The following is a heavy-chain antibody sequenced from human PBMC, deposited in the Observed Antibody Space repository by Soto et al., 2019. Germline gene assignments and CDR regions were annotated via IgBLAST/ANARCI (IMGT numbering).Heavy chain of an antibody. CDR3: ARKNPGREWELPDY. D-gene: IGHD1-26*01. V-gene: IGHV3-30*03. J-gene: IGHJ4*02. CDR1: GFAFSTYG. CDR2: TTSDGARI. Sequence: QVQLVESGGGVVQPGRSLRLSCAPSGFAFSTYGMHWVRQSPGKGLEWVAVTTSDGARINYADSVKGRFTISRDNSRTTLYLQMNRLRIDDTAVYYCARKNPGREWELPDYWGQGTLVTVSS.